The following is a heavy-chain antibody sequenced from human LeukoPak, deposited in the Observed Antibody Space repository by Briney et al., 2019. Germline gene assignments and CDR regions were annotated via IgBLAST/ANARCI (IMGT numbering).Heavy chain of an antibody. J-gene: IGHJ3*02. CDR1: GGSISSFY. D-gene: IGHD2-15*01. CDR3: ARDRRRIIMGLGGHSCDI. V-gene: IGHV4-4*07. CDR2: TYTSGST. Sequence: SETLSLNCTVCGGSISSFYWSWLRQPAGKGLEWIGRTYTSGSTNYHPFLKSRVAMSVDTSNNQFSLKLSSVTAADTAVYYCARDRRRIIMGLGGHSCDIWGEGTRVTVS.